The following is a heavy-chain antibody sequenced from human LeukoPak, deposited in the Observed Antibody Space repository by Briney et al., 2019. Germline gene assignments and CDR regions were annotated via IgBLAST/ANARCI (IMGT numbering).Heavy chain of an antibody. CDR3: AKVPVFSVTISEVVTDDAFDI. V-gene: IGHV3-23*01. CDR2: ISGSGGST. Sequence: PGGSLRLSCAASGFTFSSYAMSWVRQAPGKGLGWVSAISGSGGSTYYADSVKGRFTISRDNSKNTVYLQMNSLRAEDTAVYYCAKVPVFSVTISEVVTDDAFDIWGQGTIVTVSS. CDR1: GFTFSSYA. D-gene: IGHD3-3*01. J-gene: IGHJ3*02.